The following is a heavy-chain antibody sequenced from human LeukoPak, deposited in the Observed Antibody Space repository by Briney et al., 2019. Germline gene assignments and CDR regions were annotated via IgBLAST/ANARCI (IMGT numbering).Heavy chain of an antibody. Sequence: PSETLSLTCAVYGGSFSGYYWSWTRQPPGKGLEWIGEINHSGSTNYNPSLKSRVTISVDTSKSQFSLKLSSVTAADTAVYYCARGFGTRLYFDYWGQGTLVTVSS. CDR2: INHSGST. D-gene: IGHD3-10*01. CDR3: ARGFGTRLYFDY. V-gene: IGHV4-34*01. J-gene: IGHJ4*02. CDR1: GGSFSGYY.